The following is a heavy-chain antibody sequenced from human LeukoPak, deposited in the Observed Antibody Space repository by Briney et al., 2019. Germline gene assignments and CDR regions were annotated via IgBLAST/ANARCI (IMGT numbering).Heavy chain of an antibody. CDR3: AKDPNGDCTGYAFDI. D-gene: IGHD2-21*02. Sequence: GGSLRLSCAASAFTLSAYGVTWVRQAPGKGLEWVSSISGSGGSTYYADSVKGRFTVSRDNSENTLYLQMNSLRVEDTAIYYCAKDPNGDCTGYAFDIWGQGTMVTVSS. CDR2: ISGSGGST. CDR1: AFTLSAYG. V-gene: IGHV3-23*01. J-gene: IGHJ3*02.